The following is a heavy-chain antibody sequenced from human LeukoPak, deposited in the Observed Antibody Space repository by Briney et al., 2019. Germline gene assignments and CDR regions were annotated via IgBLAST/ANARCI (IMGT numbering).Heavy chain of an antibody. J-gene: IGHJ4*02. V-gene: IGHV1-69*13. CDR3: ARHDYGGEPPFDY. D-gene: IGHD4-23*01. Sequence: SVKVSCKASGGTFSSYAISWVRQAPGQGLEWMGGIIPIFGTANYAQKFQGRVTITADESTSTAYMELSSLRSEDTAVYYCARHDYGGEPPFDYWGQGTLVTVS. CDR2: IIPIFGTA. CDR1: GGTFSSYA.